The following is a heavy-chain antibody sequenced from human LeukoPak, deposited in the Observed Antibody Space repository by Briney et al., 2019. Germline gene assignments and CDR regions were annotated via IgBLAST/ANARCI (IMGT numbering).Heavy chain of an antibody. Sequence: GGSLRLSCAASGFTFSSYWMSWVRQAPGKGLEWVSAISGSGGSTYYADSVKGRFTVSRDNSKNTLYLQMNSLRAEDTAVYYCAKWTGYYYFDYWGQGTLVTVSS. CDR3: AKWTGYYYFDY. J-gene: IGHJ4*02. CDR2: ISGSGGST. V-gene: IGHV3-23*01. CDR1: GFTFSSYW. D-gene: IGHD3/OR15-3a*01.